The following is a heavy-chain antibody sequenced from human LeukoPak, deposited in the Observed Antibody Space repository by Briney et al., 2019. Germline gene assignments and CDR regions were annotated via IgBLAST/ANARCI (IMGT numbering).Heavy chain of an antibody. CDR1: GFTFGEYA. J-gene: IGHJ3*02. Sequence: GGSLRLSCTASGFTFGEYAVSWFRRAPGKGLEWVGFIRTKPYGGTTGSAASVKGRFSISRDASETIAYLQMNSLRTEDTAVYYCARVRYSGVGGRFDAFDIWGQGTMVTVSS. CDR3: ARVRYSGVGGRFDAFDI. D-gene: IGHD5-12*01. CDR2: IRTKPYGGTT. V-gene: IGHV3-49*03.